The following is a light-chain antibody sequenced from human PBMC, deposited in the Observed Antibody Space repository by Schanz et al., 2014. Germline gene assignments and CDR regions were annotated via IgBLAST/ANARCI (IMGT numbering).Light chain of an antibody. CDR3: SSYTSSSTLV. V-gene: IGLV2-14*01. CDR2: DVS. J-gene: IGLJ2*01. CDR1: SSDVGGYND. Sequence: QSALTQPASVSGSPGQSITISCTGTSSDVGGYNDVSWYQQHPGKAPKLMIYDVSNRPSGVSNRFSASKSGNTASLTISGLQAEDEADYYCSSYTSSSTLVFGGGTKVTVL.